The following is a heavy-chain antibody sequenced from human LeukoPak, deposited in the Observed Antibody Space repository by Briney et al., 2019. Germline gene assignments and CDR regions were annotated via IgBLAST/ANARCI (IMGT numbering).Heavy chain of an antibody. D-gene: IGHD3-22*01. V-gene: IGHV1-24*01. CDR3: ATSFYDSSGYKSWFDP. CDR1: GYTLTELS. J-gene: IGHJ5*02. CDR2: FDPEDGET. Sequence: ASVKVSCKVSGYTLTELSMHWVRQAPGKGLEWMGGFDPEDGETIYAQKFQGRVTMTEDTSTDIAYMELSSLRSEDTAVYYCATSFYDSSGYKSWFDPWGQGTLVTVSS.